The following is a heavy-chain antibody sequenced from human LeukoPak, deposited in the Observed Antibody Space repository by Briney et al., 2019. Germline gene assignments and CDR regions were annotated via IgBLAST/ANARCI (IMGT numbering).Heavy chain of an antibody. D-gene: IGHD3-16*01. CDR3: AKASWVSSTDAVR. Sequence: GGSLRLSCAASGLSFSSFAMSWVRQGPARGLEWVSSIRGNGDTFYADSVKGRFTLFSDSSTNAVYFQLNNLRVEDTAIYYCAKASWVSSTDAVRWGQGTLVTVSS. CDR1: GLSFSSFA. CDR2: IRGNGDT. J-gene: IGHJ4*02. V-gene: IGHV3-23*01.